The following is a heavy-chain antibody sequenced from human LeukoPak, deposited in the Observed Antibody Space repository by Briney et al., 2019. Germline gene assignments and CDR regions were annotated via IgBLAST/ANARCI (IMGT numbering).Heavy chain of an antibody. CDR3: ARDVDGYNPG. J-gene: IGHJ4*02. D-gene: IGHD5-24*01. CDR1: GFTFSSYA. V-gene: IGHV3-30*04. CDR2: ISYDGSNK. Sequence: PGGSLRLSCAASGFTFSSYAMHWVRQAPGKGLEWVAVISYDGSNKYYADPVKGRFTISRDNSKNTLYLQMNSLRAEDTAVYYCARDVDGYNPGWGQGTLVTVSS.